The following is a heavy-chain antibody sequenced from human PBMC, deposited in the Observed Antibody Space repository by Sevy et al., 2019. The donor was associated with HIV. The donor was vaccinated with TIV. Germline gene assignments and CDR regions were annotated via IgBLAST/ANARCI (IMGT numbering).Heavy chain of an antibody. CDR1: GFTFSSYA. CDR3: AKGDRSFYGIDV. J-gene: IGHJ6*02. D-gene: IGHD2-15*01. V-gene: IGHV3-23*01. Sequence: GGSLRLSCAASGFTFSSYAMHWVRQAPGKGLEWVSGISGSGGSTYYADSVKGRITISRDNSKKTVYLQMNSLRAEDTAVYYCAKGDRSFYGIDVWGQGTTVTVSS. CDR2: ISGSGGST.